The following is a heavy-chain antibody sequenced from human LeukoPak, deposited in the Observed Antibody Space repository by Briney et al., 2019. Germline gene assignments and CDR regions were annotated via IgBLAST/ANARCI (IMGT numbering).Heavy chain of an antibody. J-gene: IGHJ4*02. CDR1: GFTFSSYW. Sequence: QPGGSLRHSCAASGFTFSSYWMHWVRQAPGKGLVWVSRINSDGSSTSCADSVKGRFTISRDNAKNTLYLQMNSLRAEDTAVYYCAKGGLLVASFDYWGQGTLVTVSS. V-gene: IGHV3-74*01. CDR3: AKGGLLVASFDY. CDR2: INSDGSST. D-gene: IGHD5-12*01.